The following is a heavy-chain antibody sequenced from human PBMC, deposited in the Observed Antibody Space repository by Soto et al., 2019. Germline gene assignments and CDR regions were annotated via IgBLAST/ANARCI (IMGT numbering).Heavy chain of an antibody. J-gene: IGHJ4*02. CDR2: INPSGGST. V-gene: IGHV1-46*01. Sequence: ASVKVSCKASGYTFTSYYMHWVRQAPGQGLEWMGIINPSGGSTSYAQKFQGRVTMTRDTSTSTVYMELSSLRSEDTAVYYCARVAATYYYDSSGYRPPGFDYWGQGSLVTVCS. CDR1: GYTFTSYY. CDR3: ARVAATYYYDSSGYRPPGFDY. D-gene: IGHD3-22*01.